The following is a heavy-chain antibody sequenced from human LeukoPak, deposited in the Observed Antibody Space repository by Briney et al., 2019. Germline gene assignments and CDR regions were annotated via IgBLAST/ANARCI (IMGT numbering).Heavy chain of an antibody. CDR1: GYTFTNYY. J-gene: IGHJ4*02. CDR2: INPGDYST. Sequence: ASVKVSCKASGYTFTNYYMHWVRQAPGQGLEWMGKINPGDYSTNYAQKFQGRVSMTRDTSTSTVYMELSSLRSEDTAVYYCARDQGDSSSWGSGVYWGQGTLVTVSS. D-gene: IGHD6-6*01. V-gene: IGHV1-46*01. CDR3: ARDQGDSSSWGSGVY.